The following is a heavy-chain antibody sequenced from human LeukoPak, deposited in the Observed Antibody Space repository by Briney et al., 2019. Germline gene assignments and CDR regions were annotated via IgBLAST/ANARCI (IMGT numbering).Heavy chain of an antibody. Sequence: GGSLRLSCAASGFTFSSYAMSWVRQAPGKGLEWVSAISGSGGSTYYADSVKGRFTISRDNSKNTLYLQMNSLKTEDTAVYYCWVSHDAFDIWGQGTMVTVSS. CDR3: WVSHDAFDI. CDR2: ISGSGGST. CDR1: GFTFSSYA. D-gene: IGHD6-13*01. J-gene: IGHJ3*02. V-gene: IGHV3-23*01.